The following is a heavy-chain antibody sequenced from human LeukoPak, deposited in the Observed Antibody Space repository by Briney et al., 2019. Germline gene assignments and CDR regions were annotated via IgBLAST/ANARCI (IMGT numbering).Heavy chain of an antibody. CDR1: GGSFSGYY. CDR2: INHSGST. Sequence: SETLSLTCAVYGGSFSGYYWSWIRQPPGKGLEWIGEINHSGSTNYNPSLKSRVTISVDTSKNQFSLKLSSVTAADTAVYYCATSSWPVFDYWGQGTLVTVSS. CDR3: ATSSWPVFDY. J-gene: IGHJ4*02. V-gene: IGHV4-34*01. D-gene: IGHD6-19*01.